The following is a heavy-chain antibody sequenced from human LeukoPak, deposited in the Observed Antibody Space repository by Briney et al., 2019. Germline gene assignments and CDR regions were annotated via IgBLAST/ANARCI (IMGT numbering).Heavy chain of an antibody. CDR3: AKSGSGSRDYMDV. J-gene: IGHJ6*03. D-gene: IGHD1-26*01. Sequence: GGSLRLSCAASGFTFSNYAMSWIRQAPGKGLEWVSLVGGSGGSTFYADSVKGRLTISRDNSKNTLYLEMNSLRADDTAVYYCAKSGSGSRDYMDVWGKGTTVTVAS. CDR1: GFTFSNYA. V-gene: IGHV3-23*01. CDR2: VGGSGGST.